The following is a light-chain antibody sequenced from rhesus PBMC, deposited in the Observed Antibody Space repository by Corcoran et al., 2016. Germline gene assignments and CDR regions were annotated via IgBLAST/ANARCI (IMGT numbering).Light chain of an antibody. J-gene: IGKJ2*01. Sequence: DIQMTQSPSSLSASVGDRVTLICRASQGITNDLAWYQQKRGESPKLLIYEASTLQRGVPSRFSGSGSGTDFTFTISRLQSEDFATYYCQHYYHIPYCFGQGTKVEI. V-gene: IGKV1-25*01. CDR2: EAS. CDR1: QGITND. CDR3: QHYYHIPYC.